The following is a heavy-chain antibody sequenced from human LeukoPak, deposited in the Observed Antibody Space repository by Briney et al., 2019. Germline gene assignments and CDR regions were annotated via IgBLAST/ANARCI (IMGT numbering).Heavy chain of an antibody. Sequence: GESLKIPCKGSGYSFSTYWIGWVRQMPGKGLEWMGIIYPGDSHTRYSPSFQGQVTISADKSTSTAYLQWNSLKSSDTAIYYCARLYTRLTRSIWGYFDPWGQGTLVTVSS. CDR1: GYSFSTYW. D-gene: IGHD3-16*01. CDR3: ARLYTRLTRSIWGYFDP. CDR2: IYPGDSHT. J-gene: IGHJ5*02. V-gene: IGHV5-51*01.